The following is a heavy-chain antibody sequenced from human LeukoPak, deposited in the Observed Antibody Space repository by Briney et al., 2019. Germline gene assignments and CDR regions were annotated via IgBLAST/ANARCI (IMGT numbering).Heavy chain of an antibody. Sequence: GASVKVSCKASGYTFTGYYMHWVRQAPGQGLEWMGWINPNSGGTNYAQKFQGRVTMTRDTSISTAYMELSRLRSDDTAVYYCARDIAVAGTRYYFDYWGQGTLVTVSS. CDR2: INPNSGGT. J-gene: IGHJ4*02. V-gene: IGHV1-2*02. CDR3: ARDIAVAGTRYYFDY. D-gene: IGHD6-19*01. CDR1: GYTFTGYY.